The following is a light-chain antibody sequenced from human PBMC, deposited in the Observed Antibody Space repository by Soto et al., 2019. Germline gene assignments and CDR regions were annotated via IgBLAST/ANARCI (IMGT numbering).Light chain of an antibody. CDR3: QQYGSSPFT. J-gene: IGKJ5*01. CDR2: GAS. V-gene: IGKV3-20*01. Sequence: EIVLTQSPCTLSLSPGERATLSCRASQSVSGSYLAWYQQKPGQAPRLLIYGASSRATGIPDRFSGSGSGTDFTLTISRLEPEDFAVYYCQQYGSSPFTFGQGTRLEIK. CDR1: QSVSGSY.